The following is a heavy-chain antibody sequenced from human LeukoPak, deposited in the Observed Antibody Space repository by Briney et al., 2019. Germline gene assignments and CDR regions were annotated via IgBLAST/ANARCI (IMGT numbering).Heavy chain of an antibody. J-gene: IGHJ4*02. Sequence: GGSLRLSCAASGFTFDDSVMSWVRQAPGKGLEWVSGINRNGGSTGYADSVKGRFTISRDNAKNSLYLQMSSLRAEDTALYYCARDWFTRLGELSPDRAFDYWGQGTLVTVSS. CDR1: GFTFDDSV. CDR3: ARDWFTRLGELSPDRAFDY. V-gene: IGHV3-20*04. CDR2: INRNGGST. D-gene: IGHD3-16*02.